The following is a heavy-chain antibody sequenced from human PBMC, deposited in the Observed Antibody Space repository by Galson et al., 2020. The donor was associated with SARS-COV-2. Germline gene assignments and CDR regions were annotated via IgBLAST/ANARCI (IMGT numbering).Heavy chain of an antibody. Sequence: GGSLRLSCTASGFTFGDYAMSWFRQAPGKGLEWVGFIRSKAYGGTTEYAASVKGRFTISRDDSKSIAYLQMNSLKTEDTAVYYCTRVGCSGGSCYSAFYYYYGMDVWGQGTTVTVSS. D-gene: IGHD2-15*01. CDR3: TRVGCSGGSCYSAFYYYYGMDV. CDR2: IRSKAYGGTT. J-gene: IGHJ6*02. CDR1: GFTFGDYA. V-gene: IGHV3-49*03.